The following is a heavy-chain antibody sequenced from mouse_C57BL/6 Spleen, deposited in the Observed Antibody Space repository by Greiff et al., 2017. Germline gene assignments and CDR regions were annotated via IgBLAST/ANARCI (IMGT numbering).Heavy chain of an antibody. D-gene: IGHD1-1*01. Sequence: EVKLQESGGGLVKPGGSLKLSCAASGFTFSDYGMHWVRQAPEKGLEWVAYISSGSSTIYYADTVKGRFTISRDNAKNTLFLQMTSLRSEDTAMYYCARNYGSSWDYWGQGTSVTVSS. CDR2: ISSGSSTI. J-gene: IGHJ4*01. CDR3: ARNYGSSWDY. V-gene: IGHV5-17*01. CDR1: GFTFSDYG.